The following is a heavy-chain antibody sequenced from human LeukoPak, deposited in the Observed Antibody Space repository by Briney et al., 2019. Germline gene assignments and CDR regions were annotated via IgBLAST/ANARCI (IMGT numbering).Heavy chain of an antibody. V-gene: IGHV4-30-4*01. CDR1: GDSIDSGDYY. D-gene: IGHD3-22*01. J-gene: IGHJ4*02. CDR2: IYYSEST. Sequence: SETLSLTCTVSGDSIDSGDYYWSWIRQPPGRGLEWIGYIYYSESTYYNPSLKSRVTLSMDTSKNQFSLNLGSVTAADTAVYYCARGRRRQYYYDSSGYYFDYWGQGTLVTVSS. CDR3: ARGRRRQYYYDSSGYYFDY.